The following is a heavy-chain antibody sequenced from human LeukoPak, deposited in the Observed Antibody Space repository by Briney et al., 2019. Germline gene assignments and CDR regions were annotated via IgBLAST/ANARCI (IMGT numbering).Heavy chain of an antibody. D-gene: IGHD1-26*01. CDR3: AREVERVTVGATAFDY. V-gene: IGHV4-39*07. CDR1: GGSISSSSYY. J-gene: IGHJ4*02. Sequence: PSETLSLTCTVSGGSISSSSYYWGWIRQPPGKGLEWIGSIYYSGSTYYNPSLKSRVTISVDTSKNQFSLKLSSVTAADTAVYYCAREVERVTVGATAFDYWGQGTLVTVSS. CDR2: IYYSGST.